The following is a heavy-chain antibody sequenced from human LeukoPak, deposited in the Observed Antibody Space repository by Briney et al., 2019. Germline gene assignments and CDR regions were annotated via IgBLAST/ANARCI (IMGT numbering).Heavy chain of an antibody. Sequence: SETLSLTCAVYGGSFSGYYWSWIRQPPGKGLDWIGEINHSGSTNYNPSLKSRVTISVDTSKNQFSLKLSSVTAADAAVYYCASLRSREQWLPRDYWGQGTLVTVSS. CDR1: GGSFSGYY. J-gene: IGHJ4*02. V-gene: IGHV4-34*01. D-gene: IGHD6-19*01. CDR3: ASLRSREQWLPRDY. CDR2: INHSGST.